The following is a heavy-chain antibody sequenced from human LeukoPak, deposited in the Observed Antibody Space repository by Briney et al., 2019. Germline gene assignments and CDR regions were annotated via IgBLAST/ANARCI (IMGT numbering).Heavy chain of an antibody. J-gene: IGHJ4*02. V-gene: IGHV1-8*03. CDR2: MNPNSGNT. Sequence: GASVKVSCKASGYTFTSYDINWVRQATGQGLEWMGWMNPNSGNTGYAQKFQGRVTITRNTSISTAYMELSSLRSEDTGVYYCARGLLWSGYYVFGLYYFDYWGQGTLVTVSS. D-gene: IGHD3-3*01. CDR1: GYTFTSYD. CDR3: ARGLLWSGYYVFGLYYFDY.